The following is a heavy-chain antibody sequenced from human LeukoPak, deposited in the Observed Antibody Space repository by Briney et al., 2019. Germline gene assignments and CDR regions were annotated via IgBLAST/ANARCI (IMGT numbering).Heavy chain of an antibody. CDR2: INGDGSLN. CDR3: TRDRAYGALDY. Sequence: GGPLSSPGAALGFTFRTPWLTWVAQAQGRGWKWVANINGDGSLNGHVASVKGRFTISRDNAKNSVYLQMISLRDEDTAVYYCTRDRAYGALDYWGQGTLVTVSS. V-gene: IGHV3-7*01. J-gene: IGHJ4*02. D-gene: IGHD4/OR15-4a*01. CDR1: GFTFRTPW.